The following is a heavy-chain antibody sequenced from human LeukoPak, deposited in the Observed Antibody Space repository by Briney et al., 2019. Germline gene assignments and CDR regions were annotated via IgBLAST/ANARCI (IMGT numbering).Heavy chain of an antibody. Sequence: ASVKVSCKASGGTFSSYTISWVRQAPGQGLEWMGRIIPILGIANYAQKFQGRVTITADKSTSTAYMELSSLRSEDTVVYYCARDDYGSGSYYNGDPGDYWGQGTLVTVSS. J-gene: IGHJ4*02. V-gene: IGHV1-69*04. CDR1: GGTFSSYT. CDR3: ARDDYGSGSYYNGDPGDY. CDR2: IIPILGIA. D-gene: IGHD3-10*01.